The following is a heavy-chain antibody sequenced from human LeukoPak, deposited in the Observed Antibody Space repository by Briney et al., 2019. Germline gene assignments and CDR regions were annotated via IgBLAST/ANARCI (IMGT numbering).Heavy chain of an antibody. V-gene: IGHV4-61*05. D-gene: IGHD6-13*01. CDR3: ARTAAAGFDY. CDR1: GGSISSSSYY. Sequence: PSETLSLTCTVSGGSISSSSYYWGWIRQPPGKGLEWIGYIYYSGSTNYNPSLKSRVTISVDTSKNQFSLKLSSVTAADTAVYYCARTAAAGFDYWGQGTLVTVSS. CDR2: IYYSGST. J-gene: IGHJ4*02.